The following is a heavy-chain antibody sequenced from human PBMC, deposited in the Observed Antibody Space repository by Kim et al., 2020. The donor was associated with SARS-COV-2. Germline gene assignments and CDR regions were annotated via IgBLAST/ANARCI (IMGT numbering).Heavy chain of an antibody. D-gene: IGHD6-6*01. CDR3: ARDSGLYSSSSGNWFDP. J-gene: IGHJ5*02. V-gene: IGHV3-20*01. Sequence: VKGRFTISRDNAKNSLYLQMNSLRAEDTALYHCARDSGLYSSSSGNWFDPWGQGTLVTVSS.